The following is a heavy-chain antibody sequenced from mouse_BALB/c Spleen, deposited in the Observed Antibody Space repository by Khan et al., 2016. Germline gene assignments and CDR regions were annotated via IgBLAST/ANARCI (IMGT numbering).Heavy chain of an antibody. CDR3: ASCLITTAYYYALDY. D-gene: IGHD2-4*01. CDR1: GFSLTSYG. Sequence: QVQLKESGPGLVQPSQSLSITCTVSGFSLTSYGVHWVRQSPGKGLEWLGVIWRGGSTDYNTAFMSRLSITKDNSKSQVFFKLNRLQADDTAIDYCASCLITTAYYYALDYWGQGTSVTVSS. V-gene: IGHV2-5*01. J-gene: IGHJ4*01. CDR2: IWRGGST.